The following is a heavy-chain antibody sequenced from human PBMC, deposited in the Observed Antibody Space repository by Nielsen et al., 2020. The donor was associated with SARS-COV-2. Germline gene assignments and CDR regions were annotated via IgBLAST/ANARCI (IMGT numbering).Heavy chain of an antibody. CDR3: ARQPSDYYGMDV. CDR2: IFPDDSDT. J-gene: IGHJ6*02. CDR1: GYTFSTSW. V-gene: IGHV5-51*01. Sequence: GESLKISCKASGYTFSTSWIAWVRQMPGNGLEWMASIFPDDSDTRYSPSFQGQVTISVDKSTTTAYLQWSSLKASDTAIYYCARQPSDYYGMDVWGQGTSVTVSS.